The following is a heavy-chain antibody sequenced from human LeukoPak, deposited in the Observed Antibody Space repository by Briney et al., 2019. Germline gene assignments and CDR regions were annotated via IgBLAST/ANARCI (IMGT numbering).Heavy chain of an antibody. D-gene: IGHD2-15*01. V-gene: IGHV5-51*01. Sequence: GESLKISCQASGYSFTTHWIGWVRQTPGKGLEWMGLIYPGDSDTKYSLSFQGQVTMSVDKSISTAYLEWSDLKASDTATYYCARERAVAAGTNFDFWGQGTLVTVSS. J-gene: IGHJ4*02. CDR2: IYPGDSDT. CDR1: GYSFTTHW. CDR3: ARERAVAAGTNFDF.